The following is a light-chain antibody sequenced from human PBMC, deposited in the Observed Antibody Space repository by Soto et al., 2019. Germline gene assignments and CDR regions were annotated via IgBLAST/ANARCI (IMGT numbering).Light chain of an antibody. CDR2: KAS. CDR3: QQYNSYSPTT. V-gene: IGKV1-5*03. Sequence: DIQMTQSPSTLSASVGDRVTITCRASQSISSWLAWYQQKPGKAPKLLIYKASSLESGVPSRFSGSGSGTEFTLTISSLQPDDFATYYCQQYNSYSPTTFGQATKVEIK. J-gene: IGKJ1*01. CDR1: QSISSW.